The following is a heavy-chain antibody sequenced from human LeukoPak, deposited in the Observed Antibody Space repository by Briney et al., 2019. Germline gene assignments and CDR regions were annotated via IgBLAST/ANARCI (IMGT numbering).Heavy chain of an antibody. CDR3: ARGSSGWLGLYYFDY. Sequence: GGSLRLSCAVSGFTVSSKYMSWVRQAPGKGLEWVSVIYSGDSTYYADSVKGRFTISRDNSKNTLYLQMNRLRAEDTAVYYCARGSSGWLGLYYFDYWGQGTLVTVSP. CDR2: IYSGDST. D-gene: IGHD6-19*01. J-gene: IGHJ4*02. CDR1: GFTVSSKY. V-gene: IGHV3-66*01.